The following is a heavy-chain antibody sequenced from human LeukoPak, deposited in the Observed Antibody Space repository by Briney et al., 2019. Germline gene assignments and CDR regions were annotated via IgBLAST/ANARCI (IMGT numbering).Heavy chain of an antibody. D-gene: IGHD2-2*01. CDR2: VNPDGNEK. V-gene: IGHV3-7*04. Sequence: GGSLRLSCAASGVTLSTYAMSWARQAPGKGLEWVAKVNPDGNEKYYVDSVRGRFTISKDNPKNSVYLQMDSLKAEDTAVYYCARGQYQLLWGKGALIIVSS. CDR1: GVTLSTYA. J-gene: IGHJ4*02. CDR3: ARGQYQLL.